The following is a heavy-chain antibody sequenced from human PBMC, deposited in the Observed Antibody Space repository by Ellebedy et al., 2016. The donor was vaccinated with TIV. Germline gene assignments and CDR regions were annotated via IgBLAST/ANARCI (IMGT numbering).Heavy chain of an antibody. J-gene: IGHJ4*02. CDR3: ARDRSGYDLFDY. CDR2: IFYSGSS. CDR1: GGSINSVDYY. D-gene: IGHD5-12*01. V-gene: IGHV4-39*07. Sequence: MPSETLSPTCPVSGGSINSVDYYWGWIRQPPGKGLEWIGNIFYSGSSYYNPSLKSRVTMSVDTSKNQFSLKLSSVTAADTAVYFCARDRSGYDLFDYWGQGTLVTVSS.